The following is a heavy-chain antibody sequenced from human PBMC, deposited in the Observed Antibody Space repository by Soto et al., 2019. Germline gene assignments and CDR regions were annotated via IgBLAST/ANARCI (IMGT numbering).Heavy chain of an antibody. CDR2: IFYDGFNE. CDR1: GLTFRQYG. J-gene: IGHJ3*01. D-gene: IGHD6-19*01. CDR3: VRGWGSGVLLSCLDL. Sequence: QVQLVESGGGVVQPGTSLRLSCAASGLTFRQYGMHWVRQAPGKGLDWVAVIFYDGFNEYYADSVRGRFTISRDNSGNMVYLQMNSLRAEDTAVYYCVRGWGSGVLLSCLDLWGQGTAVVVSS. V-gene: IGHV3-33*01.